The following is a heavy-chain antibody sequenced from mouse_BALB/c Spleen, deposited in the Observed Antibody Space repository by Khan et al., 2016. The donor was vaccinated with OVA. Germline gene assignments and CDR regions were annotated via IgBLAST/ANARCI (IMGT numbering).Heavy chain of an antibody. CDR3: VRDGADYRNDGGFAY. V-gene: IGHV1-4*01. J-gene: IGHJ3*01. CDR1: GYTFTSYT. D-gene: IGHD2-14*01. CDR2: INPNNGYT. Sequence: QVQLQQSGAELARPGASVKMSCKTSGYTFTSYTIHWIKLRPGQGLEWIGYINPNNGYTNYNQKFKDQATLTADKSSTTVYMQLSSLTSDDSTVYNCVRDGADYRNDGGFAYWGQGTLVTVSA.